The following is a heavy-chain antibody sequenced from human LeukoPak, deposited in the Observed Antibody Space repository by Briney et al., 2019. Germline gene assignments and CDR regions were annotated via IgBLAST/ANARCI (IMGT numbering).Heavy chain of an antibody. V-gene: IGHV3-23*01. CDR1: GFTFSSYA. Sequence: GGSLRLSCAASGFTFSSYAMSWVRQAPGKGLEWVSTISGSGGSTYYADSVKVRFTISRDNSKNTLYLQMNSLRAEDTAVYYCAKSPASIAAAGGVDYWGQGTLVTVSS. D-gene: IGHD6-13*01. J-gene: IGHJ4*02. CDR2: ISGSGGST. CDR3: AKSPASIAAAGGVDY.